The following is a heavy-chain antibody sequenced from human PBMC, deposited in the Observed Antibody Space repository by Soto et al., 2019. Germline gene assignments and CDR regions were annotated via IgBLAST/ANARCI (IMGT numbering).Heavy chain of an antibody. CDR2: INSDGSST. D-gene: IGHD1-20*01. CDR1: GFTFNNYW. Sequence: EVQLVESGGGLVQPGGSLRLSCAASGFTFNNYWMHWVRQAPGKGLVWVSRINSDGSSTSYADSVKGRFTISRDNAKNTLYLQMNSLRAEDTAVYYCVCALGYADNSDFWGQGTLVTVSS. J-gene: IGHJ4*02. V-gene: IGHV3-74*01. CDR3: VCALGYADNSDF.